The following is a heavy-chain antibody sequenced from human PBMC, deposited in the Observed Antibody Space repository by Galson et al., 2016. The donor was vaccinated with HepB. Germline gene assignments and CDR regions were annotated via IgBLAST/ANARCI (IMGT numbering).Heavy chain of an antibody. CDR1: GVSIISTTYY. CDR3: ARHSWFFSRFAY. Sequence: ETLSLTCSVSGVSIISTTYYWVWVRQPPGKGLEWIGSIYNSGTTSYSPSLKSRLTISVDTSRDQFSLNLRSVTAADTAVYFCARHSWFFSRFAYWGQGTLVTVSP. J-gene: IGHJ4*02. D-gene: IGHD3-10*01. CDR2: IYNSGTT. V-gene: IGHV4-39*01.